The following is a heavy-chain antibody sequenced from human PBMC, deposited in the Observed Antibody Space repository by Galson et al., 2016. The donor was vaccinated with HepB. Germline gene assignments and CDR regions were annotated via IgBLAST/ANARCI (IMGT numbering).Heavy chain of an antibody. V-gene: IGHV4-61*02. Sequence: TLSLTCSVSDGPITSGQYSWTWIRQPAGKGLEWIGRVSTSGSTNSNPSLKIRVTISIDTSNSKFSLKLNCVTAADTGTYYCARESSDWLSDDYSFDFWGQGALVTVSS. CDR2: VSTSGST. CDR3: ARESSDWLSDDYSFDF. J-gene: IGHJ4*02. D-gene: IGHD3-9*01. CDR1: DGPITSGQYS.